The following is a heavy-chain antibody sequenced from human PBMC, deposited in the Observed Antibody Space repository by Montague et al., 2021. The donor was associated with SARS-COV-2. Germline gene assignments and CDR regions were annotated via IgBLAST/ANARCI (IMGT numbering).Heavy chain of an antibody. Sequence: SETLSLTCNVSGGSISSSSYYWGWFRQPPGTGLEWFGRIYYSGSTYYXXXLKSRVTISVDTSKNQFSLKLSSVTAADTAVYYCARVGRQQLVRLSGMDVWGQGTTVTVS. V-gene: IGHV4-39*07. CDR2: IYYSGST. CDR1: GGSISSSSYY. J-gene: IGHJ6*02. CDR3: ARVGRQQLVRLSGMDV. D-gene: IGHD6-13*01.